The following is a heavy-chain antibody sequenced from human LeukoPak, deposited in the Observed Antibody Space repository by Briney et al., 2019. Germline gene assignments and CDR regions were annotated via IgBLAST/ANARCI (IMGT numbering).Heavy chain of an antibody. CDR2: IYSGGST. J-gene: IGHJ4*02. CDR1: GFTVSSNY. D-gene: IGHD3-22*01. V-gene: IGHV3-53*01. Sequence: PGGSLRLSCAASGFTVSSNYMSWVRQAPGKGLEWVSVIYSGGSTYYADSVKGRFTISRDNSKNTLYLQMNSLRAEDTAVYYCARDAYYYDSSGYYVYFDYWGQGTLVTVSS. CDR3: ARDAYYYDSSGYYVYFDY.